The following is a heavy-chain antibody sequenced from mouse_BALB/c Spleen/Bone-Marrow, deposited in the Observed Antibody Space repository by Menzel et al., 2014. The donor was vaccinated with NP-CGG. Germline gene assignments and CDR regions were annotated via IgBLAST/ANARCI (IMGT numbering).Heavy chain of an antibody. D-gene: IGHD1-1*01. Sequence: EVQGVGSGPSLVKPSQTLSLTCSVTGDSITSGYWNWIRKFPGNKLEYMGYISYSGSTYYNPSLKSRISITRDTSKNQYYLQLNSVTTEDTATYYCASLLRIYYAMDYWGQGTSVTVSS. CDR3: ASLLRIYYAMDY. V-gene: IGHV3-8*02. J-gene: IGHJ4*01. CDR1: GDSITSGY. CDR2: ISYSGST.